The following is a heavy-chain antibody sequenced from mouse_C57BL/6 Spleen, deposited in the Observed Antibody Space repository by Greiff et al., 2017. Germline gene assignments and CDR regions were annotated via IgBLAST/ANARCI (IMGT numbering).Heavy chain of an antibody. CDR3: ARGLRQGYFDV. CDR2: ISSGSSTI. J-gene: IGHJ1*03. V-gene: IGHV5-17*01. Sequence: EVMLVESGGGLVKPGGSLKLSCAASGFTFSDYGMHWVRQAPEKGLEWVAYISSGSSTIYYADTVKGRFTISRDNAKNSLFLQMTSLRTEDTAMYDCARGLRQGYFDVWGTGTTVTVSS. D-gene: IGHD2-4*01. CDR1: GFTFSDYG.